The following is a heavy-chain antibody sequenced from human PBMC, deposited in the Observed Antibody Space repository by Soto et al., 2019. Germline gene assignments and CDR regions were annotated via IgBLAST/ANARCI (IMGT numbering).Heavy chain of an antibody. D-gene: IGHD3-16*02. Sequence: PGGSLRLSCSASGFTFSSYGIHWVRQAPGKGLEWVAVISYDGSNKYYADSVKGRFTISRDNSKNTLYLQMNSLRAEDTAVYYFAKDVKRLGELSLSPGYWGQGTLVTVSS. V-gene: IGHV3-30*18. J-gene: IGHJ4*02. CDR3: AKDVKRLGELSLSPGY. CDR2: ISYDGSNK. CDR1: GFTFSSYG.